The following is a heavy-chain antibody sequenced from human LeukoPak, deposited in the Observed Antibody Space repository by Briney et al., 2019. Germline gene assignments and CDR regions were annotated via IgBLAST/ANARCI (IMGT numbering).Heavy chain of an antibody. D-gene: IGHD3-10*02. J-gene: IGHJ6*04. CDR3: AELGITMIGGV. V-gene: IGHV3-7*01. Sequence: TGGSLRLSCAPSGFTFSHYWMTWVRQAPGKGLEWVANMNQDGSEKYYVDSVKGRFTISRDNAKNSLYLQMNSLRAEDTAVYYCAELGITMIGGVWGKGTTVTISS. CDR2: MNQDGSEK. CDR1: GFTFSHYW.